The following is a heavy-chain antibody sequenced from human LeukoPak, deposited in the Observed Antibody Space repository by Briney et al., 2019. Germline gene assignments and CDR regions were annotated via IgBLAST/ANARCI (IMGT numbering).Heavy chain of an antibody. CDR1: GYTLTELS. CDR2: FDPEDGET. CDR3: ATGLAARGIYYYYYMDV. D-gene: IGHD6-6*01. Sequence: ASLKVSCKVSGYTLTELSMHWVRQAPGKGLEWMGGFDPEDGETIYAQKFQGRVTMTEDTSTDTAYMELSSLRSEDTAVYYCATGLAARGIYYYYYMDVWGKGTTVTVSS. J-gene: IGHJ6*03. V-gene: IGHV1-24*01.